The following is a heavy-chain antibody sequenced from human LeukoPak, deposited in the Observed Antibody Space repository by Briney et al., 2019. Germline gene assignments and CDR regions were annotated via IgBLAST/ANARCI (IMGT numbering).Heavy chain of an antibody. Sequence: PSETLSLTCTVSGGSISTSSYYWGWIRQPPGKGLEWLGSIYYGGSTYYNPSLKSRVTISVDTSKNQFSLKLTSVTAADTAIYYCARDTSGYYSFDCWGQGTLLTVSS. V-gene: IGHV4-39*01. CDR1: GGSISTSSYY. J-gene: IGHJ4*02. CDR2: IYYGGST. CDR3: ARDTSGYYSFDC. D-gene: IGHD3-22*01.